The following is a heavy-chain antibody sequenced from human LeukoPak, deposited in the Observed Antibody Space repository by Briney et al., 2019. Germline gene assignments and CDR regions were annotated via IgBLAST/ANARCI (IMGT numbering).Heavy chain of an antibody. D-gene: IGHD2-2*01. V-gene: IGHV3-53*01. CDR1: GFTVSSNY. Sequence: SGGSLRLSCAVSGFTVSSNYMTWVRQAPGKGLEWVSVIYSGGSTDYADPVKGRFTISRDNSKNTLYLQMNSLRAEDTAVYYCARDPGYCSSTSCYDYYYYGMDVWGQGTTVTVSS. J-gene: IGHJ6*02. CDR2: IYSGGST. CDR3: ARDPGYCSSTSCYDYYYYGMDV.